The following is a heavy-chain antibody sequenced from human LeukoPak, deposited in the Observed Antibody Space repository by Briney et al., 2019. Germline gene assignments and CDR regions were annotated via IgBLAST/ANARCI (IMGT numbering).Heavy chain of an antibody. CDR1: RFTFSSYA. D-gene: IGHD5-18*01. Sequence: GGSLRLSCAASRFTFSSYAMSWVSQARGKGLEWVSAISGSGGSTYYADSVKGRFTISRDNSKNTLYLQMNSLRAEDTAVYYCAKDPSKGVNRYSIYYFDYWGQGTLVTVSS. CDR3: AKDPSKGVNRYSIYYFDY. CDR2: ISGSGGST. J-gene: IGHJ4*02. V-gene: IGHV3-23*01.